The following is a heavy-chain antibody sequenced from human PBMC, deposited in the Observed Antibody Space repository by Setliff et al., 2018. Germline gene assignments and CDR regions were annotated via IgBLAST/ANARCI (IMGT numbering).Heavy chain of an antibody. CDR1: GASISSGSNY. J-gene: IGHJ5*02. CDR3: AMWQLGWFDP. D-gene: IGHD1-26*01. Sequence: SETLSLTCSVSGASISSGSNYWSWIRQPAGKGVEWIGHILSSGGTNYNPSLKNRVSISLDTSKNQFSLNLNSVTAADTAVYYCAMWQLGWFDPWGQGTLVTVSS. CDR2: ILSSGGT. V-gene: IGHV4-61*09.